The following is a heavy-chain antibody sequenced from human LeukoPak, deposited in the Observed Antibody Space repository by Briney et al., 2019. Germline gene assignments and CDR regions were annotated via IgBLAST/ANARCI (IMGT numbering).Heavy chain of an antibody. D-gene: IGHD4-17*01. V-gene: IGHV4-30-2*01. J-gene: IGHJ4*02. CDR2: IYHSGST. CDR3: ARGYGDYDY. CDR1: GGSISSGGYS. Sequence: PSETLSLTCAVSGGSISSGGYSWSWIWQPPGKGLEWIGYIYHSGSTYYNPSLKSRVTISVDRSKNQFSLKLSSVTAADTAVYYCARGYGDYDYWGQGTLVTVSS.